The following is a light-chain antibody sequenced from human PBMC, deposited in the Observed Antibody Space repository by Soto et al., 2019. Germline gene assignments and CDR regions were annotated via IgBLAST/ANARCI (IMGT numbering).Light chain of an antibody. CDR2: SNN. J-gene: IGLJ2*01. V-gene: IGLV1-44*01. CDR1: SSNIGDNT. Sequence: QAVVTQPPSASGTPGQRVTISCSGSSSNIGDNTVNWYQQFPGTAPKLLIHSNNDRPSGVPERFSGSKSGTSASLAITGLQSEDEADYYCAAWDDSLNGVVFGGGTKLTVL. CDR3: AAWDDSLNGVV.